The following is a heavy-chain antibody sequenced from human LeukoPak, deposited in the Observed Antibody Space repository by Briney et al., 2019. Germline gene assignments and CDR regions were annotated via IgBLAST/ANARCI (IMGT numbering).Heavy chain of an antibody. V-gene: IGHV3-74*01. J-gene: IGHJ5*02. CDR1: GFTFSNYC. Sequence: GGSLRLSCVASGFTFSNYCMHWVRHPPGEGLVWVSHIYVDGRTANYGDSVKGRFTISRDNPKNTVYLERNSLSVEDTATYYCIREFRSADLWGQGTLVTVTS. CDR2: IYVDGRTA. CDR3: IREFRSADL.